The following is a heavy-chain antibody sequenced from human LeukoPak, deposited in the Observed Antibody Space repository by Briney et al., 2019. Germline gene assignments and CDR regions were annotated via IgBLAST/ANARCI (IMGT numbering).Heavy chain of an antibody. CDR1: GDSIGGSVDY. CDR2: IFYSGGT. V-gene: IGHV4-39*01. Sequence: KPSETLSLTCTVSGDSIGGSVDYWVWIRQPPGKGLEWIGSIFYSGGTYYNPSLKSRVTISVDTSKNQFSLKLTSVTAADTALYYCARQAGSGGCLDYWGQGTLVTVSS. CDR3: ARQAGSGGCLDY. J-gene: IGHJ4*02. D-gene: IGHD3-10*01.